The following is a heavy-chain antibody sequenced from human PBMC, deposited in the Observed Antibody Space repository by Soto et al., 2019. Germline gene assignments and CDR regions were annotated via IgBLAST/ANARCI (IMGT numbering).Heavy chain of an antibody. D-gene: IGHD2-15*01. CDR2: ISYSGST. CDR1: GGSISSGNYY. Sequence: SETLSLTCTVSGGSISSGNYYWSWIRQPPGKGLEWIGFISYSGSTYYSVSLKSRVTISVDTSKNQFSLNLSFVTAADTAVYYCATMGTPATGLYYFDYWGQGTLVTVSS. J-gene: IGHJ4*02. CDR3: ATMGTPATGLYYFDY. V-gene: IGHV4-30-4*01.